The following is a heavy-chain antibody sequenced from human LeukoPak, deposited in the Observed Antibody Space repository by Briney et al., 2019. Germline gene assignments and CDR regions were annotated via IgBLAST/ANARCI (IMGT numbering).Heavy chain of an antibody. V-gene: IGHV3-23*01. CDR2: ISGSGGST. CDR1: GFTFSSYA. J-gene: IGHJ4*02. CDR3: ASDFWSGPGGY. Sequence: GGSLRLSCAASGFTFSSYAMSWVRQAPGKGLEWVSAISGSGGSTYYADSVKGRFTISRDNAKNSLYLQMNSLRAEDTAMYYCASDFWSGPGGYWGQGTLVTVSS. D-gene: IGHD3-3*01.